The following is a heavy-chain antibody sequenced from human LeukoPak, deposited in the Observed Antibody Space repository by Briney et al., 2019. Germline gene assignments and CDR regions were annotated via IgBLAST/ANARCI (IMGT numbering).Heavy chain of an antibody. Sequence: GGSLRLSCAASGFTFSSYWMSWVRQAPGKGLEWVANIKQDGSEKYYVDSVKGRFTIYRDNTKNSLFLQMDSLIAEDTAVYYCVRISTSVAGADYWGQGTLVTVSS. CDR2: IKQDGSEK. V-gene: IGHV3-7*01. D-gene: IGHD6-19*01. CDR3: VRISTSVAGADY. J-gene: IGHJ4*02. CDR1: GFTFSSYW.